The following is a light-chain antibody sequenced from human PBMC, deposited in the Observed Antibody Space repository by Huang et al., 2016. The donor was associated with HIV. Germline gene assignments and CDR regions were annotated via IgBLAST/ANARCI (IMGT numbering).Light chain of an antibody. V-gene: IGKV3-15*01. J-gene: IGKJ5*01. CDR1: QRGSSN. CDR3: QQYNNWLVIT. CDR2: GAS. Sequence: EIVMTQSPATLSVSPGERATLSCRASQRGSSNLAWYQQKPGQAPRLLSDGASTRATVIPARFSGSGSGTEFTLTISSLQSEDFAVYYCQQYNNWLVITFGQGTRLEIK.